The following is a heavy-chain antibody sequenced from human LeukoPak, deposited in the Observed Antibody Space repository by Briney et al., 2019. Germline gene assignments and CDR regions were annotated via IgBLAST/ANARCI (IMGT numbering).Heavy chain of an antibody. CDR3: ARENVVVPAAIPYYYYYYMDV. CDR1: GYSISSGYY. V-gene: IGHV4-38-2*02. J-gene: IGHJ6*03. CDR2: ISHSGSP. Sequence: SETLSLTCTVSGYSISSGYYWGWIRQPPGKGLEWIGSISHSGSPYYNPSLKSRVTISVDTSKNQFSLKLSSVTAADTAVYYCARENVVVPAAIPYYYYYYMDVWGKGTTVTISS. D-gene: IGHD2-2*02.